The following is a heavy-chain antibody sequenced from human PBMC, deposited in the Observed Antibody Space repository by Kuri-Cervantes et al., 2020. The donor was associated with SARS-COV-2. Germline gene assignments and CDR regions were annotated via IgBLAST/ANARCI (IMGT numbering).Heavy chain of an antibody. Sequence: GESLKISCAASGFTFSSYAMHWVRQAPGKGLEWVANIKQDGSEKYYVDSVKGRFTISRDNAKNSLYLQMNSLRAEDTAVYYCAREIITIFGVNFDYWGQGTLVTVSS. D-gene: IGHD3-3*01. CDR2: IKQDGSEK. V-gene: IGHV3-7*01. J-gene: IGHJ4*02. CDR1: GFTFSSYA. CDR3: AREIITIFGVNFDY.